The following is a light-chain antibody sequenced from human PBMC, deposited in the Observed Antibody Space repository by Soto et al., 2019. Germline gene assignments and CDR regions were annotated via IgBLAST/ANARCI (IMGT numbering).Light chain of an antibody. Sequence: DIQMTQSPSTLSASVGDSVTITCRASQSITASLAWYQQKPGEAPKLLIYDVSNLETGVPSRFSGSGSGTEFSLPIRSLQPDDFATYYCQQYEYSRTFGQGTKVEIK. V-gene: IGKV1-5*01. CDR2: DVS. CDR1: QSITAS. J-gene: IGKJ1*01. CDR3: QQYEYSRT.